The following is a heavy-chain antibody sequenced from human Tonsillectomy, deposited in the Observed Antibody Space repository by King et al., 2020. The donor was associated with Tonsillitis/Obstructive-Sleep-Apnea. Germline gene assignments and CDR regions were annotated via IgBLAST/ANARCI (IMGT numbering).Heavy chain of an antibody. V-gene: IGHV5-51*01. CDR3: ARCPLWVYVFLDY. CDR2: IYTDDSDT. D-gene: IGHD2-8*01. Sequence: VQLVESGAEVKKPGESLKISCKGSGYSFTNYWIGWVRQMPGKGLEWMGIIYTDDSDTRYSPSFQGQVTISADKSISTAYLQWSSQKASYTAMYFCARCPLWVYVFLDYWGQGTLVTVSS. J-gene: IGHJ4*02. CDR1: GYSFTNYW.